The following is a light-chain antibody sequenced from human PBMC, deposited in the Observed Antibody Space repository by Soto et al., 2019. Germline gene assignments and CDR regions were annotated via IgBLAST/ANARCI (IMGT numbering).Light chain of an antibody. CDR3: QSYDSTLSARYV. CDR1: SSNIGAGYD. CDR2: GTI. Sequence: QAVVTQPPSASGTPGQRVSISCSGSSSNIGAGYDVHWYQQRPETAPKLLIFGTINRPSGVPDRFSGSKSGTSASLAITGLQAEDEGDYYCQSYDSTLSARYVFGTGTKLTVL. V-gene: IGLV1-40*01. J-gene: IGLJ1*01.